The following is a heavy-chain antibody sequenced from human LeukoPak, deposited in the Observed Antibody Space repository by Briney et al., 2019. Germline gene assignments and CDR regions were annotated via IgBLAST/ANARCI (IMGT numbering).Heavy chain of an antibody. CDR1: GGSFSGYY. D-gene: IGHD6-25*01. V-gene: IGHV4-34*01. Sequence: PSETLSLTCAVYGGSFSGYYWSWIRQPPGKGLEWIGEINHSGSTNYNPSLKSRVTISVDTSKNQFSLKLSSVTAADTAVYYCARDIDERHPIDIWXQGTMVTVSS. CDR3: ARDIDERHPIDI. J-gene: IGHJ3*02. CDR2: INHSGST.